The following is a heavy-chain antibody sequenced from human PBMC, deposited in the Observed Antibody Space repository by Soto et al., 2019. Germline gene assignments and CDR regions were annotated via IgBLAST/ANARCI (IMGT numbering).Heavy chain of an antibody. D-gene: IGHD1-26*01. CDR3: VNSGPTNYFDF. CDR2: ITGGSGFT. V-gene: IGHV3-23*01. J-gene: IGHJ4*02. Sequence: EVQLLESGGGFVQPGGSLRLSCAASGFTFSTFAMNWVRQAPGKGLEWVSGITGGSGFTFYADSVQGRFTLSRDDSENTLFLQMSSLRAEDTAKYYCVNSGPTNYFDFWGQGTLVTVSS. CDR1: GFTFSTFA.